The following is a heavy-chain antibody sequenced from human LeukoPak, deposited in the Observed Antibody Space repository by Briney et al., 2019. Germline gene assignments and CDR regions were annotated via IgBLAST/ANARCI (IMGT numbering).Heavy chain of an antibody. Sequence: SETLSLTCTVSGGSISSYYWSWIRQPPGKGLEWIGYIYYSGSTNYNPSLKSRVTISVDTSKNQFSLKLSSVTAADTAVYYCARDYVDSSGPDAFDIWGQGTMVTVFS. CDR3: ARDYVDSSGPDAFDI. CDR2: IYYSGST. D-gene: IGHD3-22*01. V-gene: IGHV4-59*01. CDR1: GGSISSYY. J-gene: IGHJ3*02.